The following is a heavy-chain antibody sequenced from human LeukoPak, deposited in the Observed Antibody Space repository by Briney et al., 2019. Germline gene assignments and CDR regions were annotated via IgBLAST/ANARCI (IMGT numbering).Heavy chain of an antibody. V-gene: IGHV3-23*01. D-gene: IGHD3-10*01. CDR2: ISGSGDST. CDR3: AKLAKYFYGSETYYFFEH. CDR1: GFTFSNYA. Sequence: PGGSLRLSCAASGFTFSNYAMRWVRQAPGKGLEWVSGISGSGDSTYYADSVKGRFTISRDNAKNSLFLQMNSLRVEDTAVYYCAKLAKYFYGSETYYFFEHWGQGTPVTASS. J-gene: IGHJ1*01.